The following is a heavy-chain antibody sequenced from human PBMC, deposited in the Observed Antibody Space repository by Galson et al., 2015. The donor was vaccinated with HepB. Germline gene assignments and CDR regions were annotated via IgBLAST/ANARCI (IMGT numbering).Heavy chain of an antibody. V-gene: IGHV3-11*01. CDR3: VRVGTLYGLDV. Sequence: SLRLSCAASRFTFKDYYMSWIRQAPGKGLEWLSYISTSSSTINAGSVKGRFTISRDNAKNSLYLQMNSLRAEDTAVYYCVRVGTLYGLDVWGQGTTVTVSS. CDR2: ISTSSSTI. CDR1: RFTFKDYY. D-gene: IGHD7-27*01. J-gene: IGHJ6*02.